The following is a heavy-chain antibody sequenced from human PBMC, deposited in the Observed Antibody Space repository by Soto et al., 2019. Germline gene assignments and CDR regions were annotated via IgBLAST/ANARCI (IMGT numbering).Heavy chain of an antibody. V-gene: IGHV3-73*01. CDR2: IRSKANSYAT. CDR1: GFTFSGSA. J-gene: IGHJ5*02. D-gene: IGHD3-3*01. Sequence: EVQLVESGGGLVQPGGSLKLSCAASGFTFSGSAMHWVRQASGKGLEWVGRIRSKANSYATAYAASVKGRFTISRDDSKNTAYLQMNSLKTEDTAVYYCISPSRKFWTDTWGQGTLVTVSS. CDR3: ISPSRKFWTDT.